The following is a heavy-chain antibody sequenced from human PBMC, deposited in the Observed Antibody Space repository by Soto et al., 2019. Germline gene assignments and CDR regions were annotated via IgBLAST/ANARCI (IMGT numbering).Heavy chain of an antibody. CDR1: GGTFSSHG. CDR2: IIPTFGTP. CDR3: ASERSAQYFDF. V-gene: IGHV1-69*06. Sequence: QVQLVQSGTVVQRRGSSVKVSCQASGGTFSSHGMAWVRQAPGQGLEWMGGIIPTFGTPTYAPKFQGRVKNTADKSTNTAYMELSSLRSEDTGVYYCASERSAQYFDFWGQGTLITVSS. J-gene: IGHJ4*02. D-gene: IGHD1-26*01.